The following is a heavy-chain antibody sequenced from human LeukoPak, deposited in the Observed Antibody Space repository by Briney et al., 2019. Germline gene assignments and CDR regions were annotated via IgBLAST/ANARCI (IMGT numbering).Heavy chain of an antibody. V-gene: IGHV4-4*07. CDR3: ARDRSYGPDH. J-gene: IGHJ4*02. CDR2: INTSGST. CDR1: GDSISGYY. Sequence: SETLSLTCTVSGDSISGYYWSWIRQFAGKGLEWIGRINTSGSTNYKPSPKSRVTMSVDTSKNQFSLKLSPVTAADTAVYYCARDRSYGPDHWGQGTLVTVSS. D-gene: IGHD5-18*01.